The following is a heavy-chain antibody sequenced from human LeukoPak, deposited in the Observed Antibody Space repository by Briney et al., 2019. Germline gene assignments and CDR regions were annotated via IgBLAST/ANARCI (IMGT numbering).Heavy chain of an antibody. CDR2: IYPSGSA. Sequence: PSETLSLTCAVSGGSISSRGYYWTWIRQSAGKGPEWIGRIYPSGSANYNPSFKSRVTISLDASKNQFSLKLSSVTAADTALYYCAREPAAGSGNYWGQGTLVTVSS. J-gene: IGHJ4*02. CDR3: AREPAAGSGNY. D-gene: IGHD3-10*01. CDR1: GGSISSRGYY. V-gene: IGHV4-61*02.